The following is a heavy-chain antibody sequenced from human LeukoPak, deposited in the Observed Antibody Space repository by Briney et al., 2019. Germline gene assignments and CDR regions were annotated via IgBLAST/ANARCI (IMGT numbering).Heavy chain of an antibody. Sequence: SETLSLTCTVSGGSISSGSYYWSWIRQPAGKGLEWIGRIYTSGSTNYNPSLKSRVTISVDTSKNQFSLKLSSVTAADTAVYYCARGDSSSGVSGLAGWGQGTLVTVSS. J-gene: IGHJ4*02. CDR2: IYTSGST. D-gene: IGHD6-6*01. CDR3: ARGDSSSGVSGLAG. CDR1: GGSISSGSYY. V-gene: IGHV4-61*02.